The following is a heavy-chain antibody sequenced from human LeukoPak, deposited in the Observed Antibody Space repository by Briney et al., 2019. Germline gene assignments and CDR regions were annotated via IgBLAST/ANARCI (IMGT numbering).Heavy chain of an antibody. CDR2: ISSSSSYM. V-gene: IGHV3-21*01. Sequence: GGSLRLSCAASGFTFSSYSMNWVRQAPGKGLEWVSSISSSSSYMYYADSVKGRFTISRDNSKSTLYLQMNSLRAEDTAIYYCAKDRAGYYYDTLDYWGQGTLVTVSS. J-gene: IGHJ4*02. D-gene: IGHD3-22*01. CDR3: AKDRAGYYYDTLDY. CDR1: GFTFSSYS.